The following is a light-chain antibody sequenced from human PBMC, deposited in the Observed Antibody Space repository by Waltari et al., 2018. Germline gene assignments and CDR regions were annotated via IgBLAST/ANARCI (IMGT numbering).Light chain of an antibody. J-gene: IGKJ2*01. CDR2: AAS. V-gene: IGKV3-15*01. CDR3: QQYNNWPPGDT. Sequence: EIVLTQSPATLSVSPGERATLSCRASQSVSSNLAWYQQKPGQAPRLLISAASTRATGIPPSFSSRRCGTELSITISSLQSEDDAVDYCQQYNNWPPGDTFGQGTKLEI. CDR1: QSVSSN.